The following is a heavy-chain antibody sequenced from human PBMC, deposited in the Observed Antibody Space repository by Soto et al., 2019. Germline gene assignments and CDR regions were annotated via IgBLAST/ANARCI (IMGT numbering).Heavy chain of an antibody. V-gene: IGHV3-23*01. CDR2: ISGSGGST. Sequence: EVQLLESGGGLVQPGGSLRLSCAASGFTFSSYGMSWVRQAAGMGLEWVSAISGSGGSTYYADSVKGRFTISRDNSKNTLYLQMNSLRAEDTAVYYCAKSLSVGATTPFDYWGQGTLVTVSS. D-gene: IGHD1-26*01. CDR1: GFTFSSYG. CDR3: AKSLSVGATTPFDY. J-gene: IGHJ4*02.